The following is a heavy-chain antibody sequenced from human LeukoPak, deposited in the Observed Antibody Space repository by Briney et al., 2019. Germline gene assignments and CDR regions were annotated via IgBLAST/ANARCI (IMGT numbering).Heavy chain of an antibody. CDR2: LSGSGANT. Sequence: PGGSLRLSCAASGFTFSSYAMNWVRQAPGKGLEWVSALSGSGANTYYADSVKGRFTISRDNSKNTLYLQMNSLRAEDTAVYYCAKGANYYGSGSLFDPWGQGTLVTVSS. D-gene: IGHD3-10*01. CDR1: GFTFSSYA. V-gene: IGHV3-23*01. J-gene: IGHJ5*02. CDR3: AKGANYYGSGSLFDP.